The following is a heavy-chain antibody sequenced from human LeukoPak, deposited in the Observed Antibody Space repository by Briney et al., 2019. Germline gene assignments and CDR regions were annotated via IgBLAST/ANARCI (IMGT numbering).Heavy chain of an antibody. J-gene: IGHJ3*02. D-gene: IGHD3-10*01. CDR1: GYTFTGYY. CDR2: INPNSGGT. V-gene: IGHV1-2*02. CDR3: ARVRRTMVRGVITPDAFNI. Sequence: ASVKVSCKASGYTFTGYYMHWVRQAPGQGLEWMGWINPNSGGTNYAQKFQGRVTMTRDTSISTAYMELRSLRSDDTAVYYCARVRRTMVRGVITPDAFNIWGQGTMVTVSS.